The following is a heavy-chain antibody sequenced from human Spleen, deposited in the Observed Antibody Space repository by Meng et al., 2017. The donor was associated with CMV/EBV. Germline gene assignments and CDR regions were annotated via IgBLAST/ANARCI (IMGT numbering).Heavy chain of an antibody. CDR1: ISSYY. CDR2: ISYSGST. V-gene: IGHV4-59*12. CDR3: AREFLRSNYYGSGSRGWFDP. Sequence: ISSYYWTWVRQPPGKGLEWIGYISYSGSTNYNPSLKSRVTISVDTSKNQFSLKLSSVTAADTAVYYCAREFLRSNYYGSGSRGWFDPWGQGTLVTVSS. D-gene: IGHD3-10*01. J-gene: IGHJ5*02.